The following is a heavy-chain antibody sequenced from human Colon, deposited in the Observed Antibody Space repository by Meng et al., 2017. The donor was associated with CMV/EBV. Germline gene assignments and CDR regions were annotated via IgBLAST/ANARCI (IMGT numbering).Heavy chain of an antibody. V-gene: IGHV1-18*01. J-gene: IGHJ6*02. CDR1: GYTFTSYG. D-gene: IGHD3-9*01. CDR3: ARGDLVTLFSYYYGMDV. CDR2: ISAYNGNT. Sequence: ASVKVSCKASGYTFTSYGISWVRQAPGQGLEWMGWISAYNGNTNYAQKLQGRVTMTTDTSTSTAYMELRSLRSDDTAVYYCARGDLVTLFSYYYGMDVWGQGTTVTVSS.